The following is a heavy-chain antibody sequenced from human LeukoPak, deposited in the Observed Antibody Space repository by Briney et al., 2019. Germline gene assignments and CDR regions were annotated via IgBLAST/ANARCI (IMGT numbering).Heavy chain of an antibody. CDR2: ISSSGSTI. V-gene: IGHV3-11*04. D-gene: IGHD3-22*01. Sequence: GGSLRLSCAASGFTFSDYYMSWIRQAPGKGLEWVSYISSSGSTIYYADSVKGRFTISRDNAKNSLYLQMNSLRAEDTAVYYCAKGAVYYDSSGYYPASDYWGQGTLVTVSS. CDR1: GFTFSDYY. CDR3: AKGAVYYDSSGYYPASDY. J-gene: IGHJ4*02.